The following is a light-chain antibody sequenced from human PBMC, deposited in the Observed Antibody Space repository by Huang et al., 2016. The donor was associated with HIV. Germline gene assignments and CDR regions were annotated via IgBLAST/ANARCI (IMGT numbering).Light chain of an antibody. CDR3: LQHLSYPPA. CDR1: QDINNY. CDR2: AAS. Sequence: DIQMTQSPFAMSASVGDRVNITCRANQDINNYLLWFQQKPGKVPKRLIYAASNLPSGVPSRFSGSGSGTEFPLTISNLQPEDFATYSCLQHLSYPPAFGQGTRLEIK. J-gene: IGKJ5*01. V-gene: IGKV1-17*03.